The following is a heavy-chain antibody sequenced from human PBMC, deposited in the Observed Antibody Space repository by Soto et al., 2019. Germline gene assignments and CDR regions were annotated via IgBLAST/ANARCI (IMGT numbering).Heavy chain of an antibody. CDR3: ARQNTSYDYVWGSYRYLCYLDY. CDR1: GFTFSSYE. J-gene: IGHJ4*02. D-gene: IGHD3-16*02. Sequence: GSLRLSCAASGFTFSSYEMNWVRQAPGKGLEWVSYISSSGSTIYYADSVKGRFTFSRDNAKNSLYLQMNSLRAEDTAVYYCARQNTSYDYVWGSYRYLCYLDYWGQGTLVTVSS. CDR2: ISSSGSTI. V-gene: IGHV3-48*03.